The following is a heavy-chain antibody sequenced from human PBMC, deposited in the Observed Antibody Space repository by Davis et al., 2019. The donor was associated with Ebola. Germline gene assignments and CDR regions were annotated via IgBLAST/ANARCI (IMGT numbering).Heavy chain of an antibody. V-gene: IGHV3-21*01. CDR3: AKGTTVAT. J-gene: IGHJ4*02. CDR1: GFTFSTYS. D-gene: IGHD4-11*01. Sequence: GESLKIPCAASGFTFSTYSMSWVRQAPGKGLEWVSSISSDSDYIYYADSAKGRFTISRDNSKNTLYLQMNSLRAEDTAVYYCAKGTTVATWGQGTLVTVSS. CDR2: ISSDSDYI.